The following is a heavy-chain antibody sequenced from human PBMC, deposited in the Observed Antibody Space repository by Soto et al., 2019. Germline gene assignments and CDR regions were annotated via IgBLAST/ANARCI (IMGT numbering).Heavy chain of an antibody. Sequence: GGSLRLSCAASGFTFSSYSMNWVRQAPGKGLEWVSCISSSSSYINYADSVKGRFTISRDNSKNTLFLQMNSLRAEDTAMYYCAKDRPVKARSGSLSSWGQGTLVTVSS. V-gene: IGHV3-21*01. CDR1: GFTFSSYS. J-gene: IGHJ5*02. CDR2: ISSSSSYI. D-gene: IGHD1-26*01. CDR3: AKDRPVKARSGSLSS.